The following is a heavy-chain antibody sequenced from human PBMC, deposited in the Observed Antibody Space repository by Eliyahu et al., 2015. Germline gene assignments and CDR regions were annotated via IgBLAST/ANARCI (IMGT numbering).Heavy chain of an antibody. CDR2: IKQDGSEK. Sequence: EVQLVESGGGLVQPGGSLRLSCAASGFTFGSYWMXWVRQAPGKGLEWVGNIKQDGSEKYYVDSVKGRFTISRDNAKNSLYLQMNSLRAEDTAVYYCAREGWYYGSGSYYNVRAFDIWGQGTMVTVSS. CDR1: GFTFGSYW. D-gene: IGHD3-10*01. CDR3: AREGWYYGSGSYYNVRAFDI. V-gene: IGHV3-7*04. J-gene: IGHJ3*02.